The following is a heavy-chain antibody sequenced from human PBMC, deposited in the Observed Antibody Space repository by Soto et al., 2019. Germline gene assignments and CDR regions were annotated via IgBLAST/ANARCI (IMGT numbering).Heavy chain of an antibody. D-gene: IGHD3-10*01. CDR1: GFTFSTGW. J-gene: IGHJ5*02. CDR2: IKTTSDGGTI. CDR3: IRDPYGST. V-gene: IGHV3-15*01. Sequence: GGSLRLSCAASGFTFSTGWMTWVRQAPGRGLEWVARIKTTSDGGTIHYAAPVKGRFTISRDDSKDTLFLQMNSLKIEDTALYYCIRDPYGSTWGQGTLVTVSS.